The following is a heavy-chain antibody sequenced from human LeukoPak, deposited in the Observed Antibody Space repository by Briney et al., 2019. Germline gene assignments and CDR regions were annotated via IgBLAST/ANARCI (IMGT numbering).Heavy chain of an antibody. CDR3: ARHPQYDFWSGYNSEYYYYGMDV. Sequence: SQTLSLTCTVSGGSISSGGYYWSWIRQHPGKGLEWIGYIYYSGSTYYNPSLKSRVTISVDTSKNQFSLKLSSVTAADTAVYYCARHPQYDFWSGYNSEYYYYGMDVWGQGTTVTVSS. CDR1: GGSISSGGYY. J-gene: IGHJ6*02. CDR2: IYYSGST. D-gene: IGHD3-3*01. V-gene: IGHV4-31*03.